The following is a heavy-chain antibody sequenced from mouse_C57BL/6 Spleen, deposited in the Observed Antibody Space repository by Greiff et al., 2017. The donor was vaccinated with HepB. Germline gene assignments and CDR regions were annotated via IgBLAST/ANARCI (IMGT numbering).Heavy chain of an antibody. CDR2: IHPNSGST. V-gene: IGHV1-64*01. Sequence: QVQLQQPGAELVKPGASVKLSCKASGYTFTSYWMHWVKHRPGQGLEWIGLIHPNSGSTNYNEKFKSKATLTVDKSSSTAYMQLSILTSEDSAVYYCARTAGTDYWGQGTTLTVSS. J-gene: IGHJ2*01. CDR1: GYTFTSYW. CDR3: ARTAGTDY. D-gene: IGHD4-1*01.